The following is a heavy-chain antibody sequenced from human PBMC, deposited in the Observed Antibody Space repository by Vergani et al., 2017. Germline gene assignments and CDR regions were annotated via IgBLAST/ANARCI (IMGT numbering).Heavy chain of an antibody. Sequence: QVQLVQPGAEVKKPGSSVKVSCKVVGGTFTRHSIIWVRQAPGQGLEWMGEINPYFNRPTYAQRFQGRVTITADESTSTAYMELRSLRSQDTCVYYCARVRSPGIQYFQYWGQGTLVTVSS. V-gene: IGHV1-69*01. CDR2: INPYFNRP. J-gene: IGHJ1*01. D-gene: IGHD1-14*01. CDR3: ARVRSPGIQYFQY. CDR1: GGTFTRHS.